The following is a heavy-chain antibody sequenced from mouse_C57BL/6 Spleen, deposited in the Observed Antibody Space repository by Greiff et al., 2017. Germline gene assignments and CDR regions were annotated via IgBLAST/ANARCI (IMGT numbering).Heavy chain of an antibody. CDR2: ISSGSSTI. D-gene: IGHD2-2*01. V-gene: IGHV5-17*01. J-gene: IGHJ4*01. Sequence: EVQGVESGGGLVKPGGSLKLSCAASGFTFSDYGMHWVRQAPEKGLEWVAYISSGSSTIYYADKVKGRFTISRDNAKNTLFLQMTSLRSEDTAMYYCATKGYDEREYAMDYWGQGTSLTVSS. CDR1: GFTFSDYG. CDR3: ATKGYDEREYAMDY.